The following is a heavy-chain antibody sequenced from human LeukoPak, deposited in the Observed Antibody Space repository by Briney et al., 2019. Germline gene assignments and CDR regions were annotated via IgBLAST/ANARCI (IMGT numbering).Heavy chain of an antibody. Sequence: SESLSLTCTVSGGSISSSSYYWGWIRQPPGKGLERIGSIYYSGSTYYNPSLKSRVTISVDTSKNQFSLKLSSVTAADTAVYYCARTARSSSSLNFDYWGQGTMGTVSS. J-gene: IGHJ4*02. D-gene: IGHD6-6*01. CDR3: ARTARSSSSLNFDY. V-gene: IGHV4-39*01. CDR1: GGSISSSSYY. CDR2: IYYSGST.